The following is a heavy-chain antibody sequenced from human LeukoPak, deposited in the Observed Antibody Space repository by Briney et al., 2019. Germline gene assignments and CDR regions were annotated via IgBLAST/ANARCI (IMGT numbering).Heavy chain of an antibody. CDR2: IIPIFGTA. D-gene: IGHD1-26*01. V-gene: IGHV1-69*13. CDR1: GGTFSSYA. CDR3: ARGLISGSYEIDY. Sequence: VASVKVSCKASGGTFSSYAISWVRQAPGQGLEWMGGIIPIFGTANYAQKFQGRVTITADESTSTAYMELSSLRSEDTAVYYCARGLISGSYEIDYWGQGTLVTVSS. J-gene: IGHJ4*02.